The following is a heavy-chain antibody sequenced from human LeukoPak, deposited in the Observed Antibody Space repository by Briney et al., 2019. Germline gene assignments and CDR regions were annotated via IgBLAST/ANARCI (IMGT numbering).Heavy chain of an antibody. Sequence: GASLRLSFAASGFTFSSYAMSWVRQAPGKGLEWVSAISGSGGSTYYADSVKGRFTISRDNSKNTLYLQMNSLRVEDTAVYYCAKDLAPGDIWGQGTMVTVSS. J-gene: IGHJ3*02. CDR2: ISGSGGST. V-gene: IGHV3-23*01. D-gene: IGHD3-16*01. CDR1: GFTFSSYA. CDR3: AKDLAPGDI.